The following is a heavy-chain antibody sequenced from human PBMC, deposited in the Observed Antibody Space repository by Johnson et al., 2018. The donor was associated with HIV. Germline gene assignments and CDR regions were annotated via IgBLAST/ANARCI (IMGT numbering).Heavy chain of an antibody. CDR2: LKSKGDGGTV. D-gene: IGHD1-1*01. CDR1: GFTFSNAW. J-gene: IGHJ3*02. Sequence: VQLVESGGGLVKPGGSLRLSCVASGFTFSNAWMSWVRQAPGKGLEWVGRLKSKGDGGTVDYAAPVIGRFTIPRDDSKNTLFLQMNSLRPEDTAVYYCATVGRTTATAQSAFHMWGQGTLVTVSS. V-gene: IGHV3-15*01. CDR3: ATVGRTTATAQSAFHM.